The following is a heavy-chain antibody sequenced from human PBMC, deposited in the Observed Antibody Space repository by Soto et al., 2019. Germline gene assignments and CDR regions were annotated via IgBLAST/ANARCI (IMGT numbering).Heavy chain of an antibody. CDR3: TTDHEMVAAIGSPWFDP. CDR2: IKSKTDGGTT. CDR1: GFTFSNAW. D-gene: IGHD2-15*01. Sequence: GGSLRLSCAASGFTFSNAWMSWVRQAPGKGLEWVGRIKSKTDGGTTDYAAPVKGRFTISRDDSKNTLYLQMNSLKTEDTAVYYCTTDHEMVAAIGSPWFDPWGQGTLVTVSS. J-gene: IGHJ5*02. V-gene: IGHV3-15*01.